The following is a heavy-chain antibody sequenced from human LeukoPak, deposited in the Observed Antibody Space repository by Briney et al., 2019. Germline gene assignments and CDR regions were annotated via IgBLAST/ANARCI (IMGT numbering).Heavy chain of an antibody. J-gene: IGHJ6*03. CDR1: GGSFSGYY. V-gene: IGHV4-34*01. D-gene: IGHD2-15*01. CDR3: ATAKPYCSGVNCFSPAYYYLDV. Sequence: SETLSLTCAVYGGSFSGYYWSWIRQPPGKGLEWIGEVNHSGTTNYNPSFTSRLTISVDTSRKQFFLKLRSVTAADTAVYYCATAKPYCSGVNCFSPAYYYLDVWGKGTTVTVSS. CDR2: VNHSGTT.